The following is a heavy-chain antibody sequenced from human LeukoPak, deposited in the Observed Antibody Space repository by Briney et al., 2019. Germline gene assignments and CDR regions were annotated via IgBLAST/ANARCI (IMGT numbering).Heavy chain of an antibody. D-gene: IGHD3-16*01. J-gene: IGHJ6*02. CDR2: MNPNGGNT. V-gene: IGHV1-8*01. Sequence: ASVKVSCKASGYTFTSYDINWVRQATGQGLEWMGWMNPNGGNTDHAQKFQGRVTMTRNTSISTAYMELSSLRSEDTAVYYCARMITFGGVDYGMDVWGQGTTVTVSS. CDR1: GYTFTSYD. CDR3: ARMITFGGVDYGMDV.